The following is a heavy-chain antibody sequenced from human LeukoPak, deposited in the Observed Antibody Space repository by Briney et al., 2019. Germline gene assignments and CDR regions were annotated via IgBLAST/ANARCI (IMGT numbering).Heavy chain of an antibody. CDR1: GFTFSDYY. J-gene: IGHJ4*02. D-gene: IGHD3-22*01. Sequence: GGSLRLSCAASGFTFSDYYMTWIRQAPGKGLEWVSYISSSGSSIYYADSVKGRFTVSRDNAKNSLYLQMDSLRAEDTALYFCAKKYYYHSSPIDSWGQGTLVTVSS. CDR3: AKKYYYHSSPIDS. CDR2: ISSSGSSI. V-gene: IGHV3-11*01.